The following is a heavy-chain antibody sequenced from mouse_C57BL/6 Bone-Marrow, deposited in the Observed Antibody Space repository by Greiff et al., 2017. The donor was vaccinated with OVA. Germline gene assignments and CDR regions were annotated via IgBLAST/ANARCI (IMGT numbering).Heavy chain of an antibody. CDR3: APQGAGYFDV. CDR1: GYTFTSYW. V-gene: IGHV1-52*01. D-gene: IGHD3-1*01. Sequence: QVQLQQPGAELVRPGSSVKLSCKASGYTFTSYWMHWVKQRPIQGLEWIGNIDPSDSETHYNQKFKDKATLTVDTSSSTAYMQLSSLTSEDSAVYYCAPQGAGYFDVWGTGTTVTVSS. J-gene: IGHJ1*03. CDR2: IDPSDSET.